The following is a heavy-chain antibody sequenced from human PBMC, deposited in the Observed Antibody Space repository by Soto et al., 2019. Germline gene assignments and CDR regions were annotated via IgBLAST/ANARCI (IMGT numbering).Heavy chain of an antibody. CDR3: ARDDTAMAPDY. V-gene: IGHV1-46*01. CDR2: INPSGGST. J-gene: IGHJ4*02. D-gene: IGHD5-18*01. CDR1: GYTFTSYY. Sequence: ASVKVSCKASGYTFTSYYMHWVRQAPGQGLEWMGIINPSGGSTSYAQKFQGRVTMTRDTSTSTVYMELSGLRSEDTAVYYCARDDTAMAPDYWGQGTLVTVSS.